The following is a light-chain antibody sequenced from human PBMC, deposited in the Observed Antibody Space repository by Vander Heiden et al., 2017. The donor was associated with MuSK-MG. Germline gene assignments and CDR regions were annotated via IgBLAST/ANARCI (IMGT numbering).Light chain of an antibody. V-gene: IGKV1-5*03. CDR3: QQYSCYSQT. J-gene: IGKJ1*01. CDR1: QTITTW. Sequence: DIQMTQSPSTLSASVGDRVTITCRASQTITTWLAWYQQKPGKAPKLLIYKASTLETGVPSRFSGSGSGTEFTLTISSLQPDDFATYYCQQYSCYSQTFGRGTRVQIK. CDR2: KAS.